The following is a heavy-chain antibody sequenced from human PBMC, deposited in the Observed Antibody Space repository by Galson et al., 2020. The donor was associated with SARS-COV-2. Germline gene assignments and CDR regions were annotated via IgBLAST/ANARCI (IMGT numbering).Heavy chain of an antibody. CDR1: GFTFSSYW. Sequence: QAGGSLRLSCAASGFTFSSYWMSWVRQAPGKGLEWVANIKQDGSEKYYVDSVKGRFTISRDNAKNSLYLQMNSLRAEDTAVYYCARESGRAAVAEVRYYYGMDVWGQGTTVTVSS. CDR2: IKQDGSEK. CDR3: ARESGRAAVAEVRYYYGMDV. D-gene: IGHD6-19*01. J-gene: IGHJ6*02. V-gene: IGHV3-7*05.